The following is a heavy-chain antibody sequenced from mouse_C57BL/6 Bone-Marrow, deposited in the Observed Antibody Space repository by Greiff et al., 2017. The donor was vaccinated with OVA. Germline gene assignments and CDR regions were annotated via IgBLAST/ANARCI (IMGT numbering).Heavy chain of an antibody. Sequence: DVKLVESEGGLVQPGSSMKLSCTASGFTFSDYYMAWVRQVPEKGLEWVANINYDGSSTYYLDSLKSRFIISRDNAKNILYLQMSSLKSEDTATYYCARDQGHFDYWCQGTTLTVSA. D-gene: IGHD3-2*02. J-gene: IGHJ2*01. V-gene: IGHV5-16*01. CDR2: INYDGSST. CDR3: ARDQGHFDY. CDR1: GFTFSDYY.